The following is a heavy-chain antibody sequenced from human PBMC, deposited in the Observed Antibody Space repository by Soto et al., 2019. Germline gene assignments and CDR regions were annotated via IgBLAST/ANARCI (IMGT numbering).Heavy chain of an antibody. J-gene: IGHJ6*02. CDR1: GGTFSSYA. CDR2: IIPIFGTA. V-gene: IGHV1-69*13. CDR3: ASPWGEVHHLGGLNRIAVAGPSYYYGMDV. Sequence: ASVKVSCKASGGTFSSYAISWVRQAPGQGLEWMGGIIPIFGTANYAQKFQGRVTITADESTSTAYMEMSSLRSEDTAVYYCASPWGEVHHLGGLNRIAVAGPSYYYGMDVWG. D-gene: IGHD6-19*01.